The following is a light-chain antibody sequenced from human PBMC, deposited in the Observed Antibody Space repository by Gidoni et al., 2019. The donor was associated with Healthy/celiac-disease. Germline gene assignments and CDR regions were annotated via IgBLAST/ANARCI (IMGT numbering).Light chain of an antibody. CDR3: QQSYSTPFALT. Sequence: DSQMTQSPSSLSAAVGDRVTITCRASQSISSYLNWYQRKPGKAPKLLIYAASSLQSGVPSRFSGSGSGTDFALTISSLQPEDFATYYCQQSYSTPFALTFGGGTKVDIK. CDR2: AAS. J-gene: IGKJ4*01. V-gene: IGKV1-39*01. CDR1: QSISSY.